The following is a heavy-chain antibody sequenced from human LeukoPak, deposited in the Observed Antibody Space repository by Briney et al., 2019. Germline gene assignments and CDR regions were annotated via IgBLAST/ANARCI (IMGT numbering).Heavy chain of an antibody. CDR3: ARDGIAAAGFGY. CDR1: GGTFSSYA. J-gene: IGHJ4*02. Sequence: SVKVSCKASGGTFSSYAISWVRQAPGQGLEWMGRIIPIFGTANYAQKFQGRVTITTDESTSTAYMELSSLRSEDTAVYYYARDGIAAAGFGYWGQGTLVTVSS. CDR2: IIPIFGTA. V-gene: IGHV1-69*05. D-gene: IGHD6-13*01.